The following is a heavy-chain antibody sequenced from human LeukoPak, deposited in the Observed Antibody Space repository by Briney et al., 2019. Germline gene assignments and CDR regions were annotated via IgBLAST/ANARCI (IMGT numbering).Heavy chain of an antibody. CDR3: ARPSYSYGSDY. CDR1: GGSISSSSYY. Sequence: KASETLSFTCTVSGGSISSSSYYWGWIRQPPGKGLEWIGSIYYSGSTYYNPSLKSRVTISVDTSKNQFSLKLSSVTAADTAVYYCARPSYSYGSDYWGQGTLVTVSS. V-gene: IGHV4-39*01. D-gene: IGHD5-18*01. J-gene: IGHJ4*02. CDR2: IYYSGST.